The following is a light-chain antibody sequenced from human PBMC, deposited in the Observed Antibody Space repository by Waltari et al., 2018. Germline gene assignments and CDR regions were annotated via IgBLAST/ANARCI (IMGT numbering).Light chain of an antibody. CDR2: DAS. CDR1: QDIHSN. J-gene: IGKJ2*01. CDR3: QHYYDDPYI. Sequence: IQVTQSPSSLSASVGDRVTISCRTSQDIHSNFAWYQQKPGKAPKLLIYDASTLQVGVPSRFSGSGSGTDFTLIITSLQPEDSATYYCQHYYDDPYIFGQGTDVEIK. V-gene: IGKV1-6*02.